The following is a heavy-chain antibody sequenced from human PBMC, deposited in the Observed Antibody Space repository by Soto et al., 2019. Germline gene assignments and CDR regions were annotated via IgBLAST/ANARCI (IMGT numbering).Heavy chain of an antibody. V-gene: IGHV1-18*01. CDR1: GFTFTSYG. J-gene: IGHJ4*02. CDR2: VSAYNGNT. CDR3: SGGGSSWQPAEDY. Sequence: QVQLVQSGAEVKKPGASMKVSCKASGFTFTSYGISWVRQAPGQGLEWMGWVSAYNGNTHYAQKLQGRVTMTTDTSTTTAYTELRSLRSDDTAVDYCSGGGSSWQPAEDYWGQGTLVTVSS. D-gene: IGHD6-13*01.